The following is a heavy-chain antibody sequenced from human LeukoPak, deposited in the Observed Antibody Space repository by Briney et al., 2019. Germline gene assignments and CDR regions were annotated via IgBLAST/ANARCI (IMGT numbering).Heavy chain of an antibody. V-gene: IGHV4-30-4*01. J-gene: IGHJ6*02. CDR2: IYYSGST. CDR3: ARKSTAMVLYYYGMDV. CDR1: GGSISNGDYY. D-gene: IGHD5-18*01. Sequence: SETLSLTCTVSGGSISNGDYYWSWIRQPPGKGLEWIGYIYYSGSTYYNPSLKSRVTISVDTSKNQFSLKLSSVTAADTAVYYCARKSTAMVLYYYGMDVWGQGTTVTVSS.